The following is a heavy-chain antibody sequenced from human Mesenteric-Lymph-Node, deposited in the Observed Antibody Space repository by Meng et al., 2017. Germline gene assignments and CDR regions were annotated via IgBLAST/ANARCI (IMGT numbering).Heavy chain of an antibody. CDR2: MNPNSGNT. V-gene: IGHV1-8*03. D-gene: IGHD6-19*01. Sequence: ASVKVSCKASGYTFTGYYMHWVRQAPGQGLEWMGWMNPNSGNTGYAQKFQGRVTITRNTSISTAYMELSSLRSEDTAVYYCARWGKQWLVASGGYYYGMDVWGQGTTVTVSS. J-gene: IGHJ6*02. CDR1: GYTFTGYY. CDR3: ARWGKQWLVASGGYYYGMDV.